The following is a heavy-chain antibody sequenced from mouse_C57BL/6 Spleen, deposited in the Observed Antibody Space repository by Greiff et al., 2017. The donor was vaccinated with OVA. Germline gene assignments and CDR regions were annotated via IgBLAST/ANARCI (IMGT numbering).Heavy chain of an antibody. D-gene: IGHD3-1*01. Sequence: QVQLQQPGAELVKPGASVKLSCKASGYTFTSYWMQWVKQRPGQGLEWIGEIDPSDSYTNYNQKFKGKATLTVDTSSSTAYMQLSSLTSEDSAVDYCARNPPGHYFDDWGQGTTLTVSS. V-gene: IGHV1-50*01. J-gene: IGHJ2*01. CDR2: IDPSDSYT. CDR1: GYTFTSYW. CDR3: ARNPPGHYFDD.